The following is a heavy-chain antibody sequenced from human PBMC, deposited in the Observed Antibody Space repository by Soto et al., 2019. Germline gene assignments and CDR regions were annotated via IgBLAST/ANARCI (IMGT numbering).Heavy chain of an antibody. J-gene: IGHJ4*02. D-gene: IGHD5-12*01. CDR3: ARDVEMATIDC. CDR2: IYYSGST. V-gene: IGHV4-31*03. CDR1: GGSISSGGYY. Sequence: QVQLQESGPGLVKPSQTLSLTCTVSGGSISSGGYYWSWIRQHPGKGREWIGYIYYSGSTYYNPSVKSRGTISVDTSKNQFFLKLSSVTAADTAVYYCARDVEMATIDCWGQGTLVTVSS.